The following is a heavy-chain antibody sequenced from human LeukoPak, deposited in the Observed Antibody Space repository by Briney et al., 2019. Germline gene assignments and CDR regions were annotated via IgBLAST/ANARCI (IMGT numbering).Heavy chain of an antibody. V-gene: IGHV4-39*01. CDR1: GGSISSSSYY. J-gene: IGHJ1*01. CDR2: IYYSGST. Sequence: PSETLSLTCTVSGGSISSSSYYWGWIRQPPGKGLEWIGSIYYSGSTYYNPSLKSRVTISVDTSKNQFSLKLSSVTAADTAVYYCARRGVPAAIRYFQHWGQGTLVTVSS. D-gene: IGHD2-2*02. CDR3: ARRGVPAAIRYFQH.